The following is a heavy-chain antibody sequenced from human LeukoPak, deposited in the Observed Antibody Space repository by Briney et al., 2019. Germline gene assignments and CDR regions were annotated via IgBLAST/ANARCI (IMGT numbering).Heavy chain of an antibody. V-gene: IGHV1-8*01. Sequence: ASVKVSCKASGYTFTSYDINWVRQVTGQGLEWMGWMNPNSGNTGYAQKFQGRVTMTRNTSISTAYMELSSLRSEDTAVYYCARDHGVPAAMGYYYYGMDVWGQGTTVTVSS. J-gene: IGHJ6*02. CDR3: ARDHGVPAAMGYYYYGMDV. CDR2: MNPNSGNT. CDR1: GYTFTSYD. D-gene: IGHD2-2*01.